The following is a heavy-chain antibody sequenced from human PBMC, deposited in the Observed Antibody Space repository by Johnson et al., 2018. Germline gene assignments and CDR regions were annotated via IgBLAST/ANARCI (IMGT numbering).Heavy chain of an antibody. CDR1: GFTFSPYS. Sequence: EVQLVETGGGLVKPGGSLRLSCVASGFTFSPYSMNWVRQAPGKGLEWVSSISRSSSYIYSADSVKGRFIISRDNAKRSLYLQMKSLRAEDTAVYYCARDFCTNGVCYTEFDFYYGRDVGGQGTTVTVSS. CDR3: ARDFCTNGVCYTEFDFYYGRDV. CDR2: ISRSSSYI. J-gene: IGHJ6*02. V-gene: IGHV3-21*01. D-gene: IGHD2-8*01.